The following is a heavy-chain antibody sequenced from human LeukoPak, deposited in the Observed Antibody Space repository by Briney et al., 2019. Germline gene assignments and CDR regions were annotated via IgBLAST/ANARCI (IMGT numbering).Heavy chain of an antibody. D-gene: IGHD4-17*01. CDR3: ARTSVNSLWDDAFDI. CDR1: GFTFSSYA. Sequence: PGGSLRLSCAASGFTFSSYAMSWVRQAPGKGLEWLSVIRGSGDNTYYADSVKGRFTISRDNSKSTLYLQMNSLRAEDTAVYYCARTSVNSLWDDAFDIWGQGTMVTVSS. CDR2: IRGSGDNT. J-gene: IGHJ3*02. V-gene: IGHV3-23*01.